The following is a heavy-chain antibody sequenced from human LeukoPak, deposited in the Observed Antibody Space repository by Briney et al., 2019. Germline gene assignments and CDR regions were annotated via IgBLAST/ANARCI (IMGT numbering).Heavy chain of an antibody. Sequence: PSETLSLTCAVYGGSFSDYYWTWIRQPPGKGLEWIGEINHSGSTNYNPSVKSRVTISVDTSKNQFSLKLTSVTAADTAVYFCACDSGGHYDHDAFDIWGQGTMVTVSS. CDR1: GGSFSDYY. CDR2: INHSGST. J-gene: IGHJ3*02. D-gene: IGHD4-23*01. CDR3: ACDSGGHYDHDAFDI. V-gene: IGHV4-34*01.